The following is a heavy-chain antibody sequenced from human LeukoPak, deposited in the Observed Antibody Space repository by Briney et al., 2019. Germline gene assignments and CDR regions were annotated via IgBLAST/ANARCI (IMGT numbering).Heavy chain of an antibody. J-gene: IGHJ6*02. CDR2: IKQDGSEK. D-gene: IGHD6-13*01. Sequence: GGSLRLSCAASGFTFSSYWMSWVRQAPGKGLEWVANIKQDGSEKYYVDSVKGRFTISRDNAKNSLYLQMNSLRAEDTAVYYCARVPAAAGTPYYYYGMDIWGQGTTVTVSS. CDR3: ARVPAAAGTPYYYYGMDI. CDR1: GFTFSSYW. V-gene: IGHV3-7*03.